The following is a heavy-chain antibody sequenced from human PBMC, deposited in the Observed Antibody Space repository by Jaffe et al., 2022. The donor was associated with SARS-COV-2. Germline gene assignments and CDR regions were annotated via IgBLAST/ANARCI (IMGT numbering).Heavy chain of an antibody. CDR3: ARRGSGSYYSAWIGSYYYYGMDV. V-gene: IGHV3-7*03. CDR1: GFTFSSYW. J-gene: IGHJ6*02. Sequence: EVQLVESGGGLVQPGGSLRLSCAASGFTFSSYWMSWVRQAPGKGLEWVANIKQDGSEKYYVDSVKGRFTISRDNAKNSLYLQMNSLRAEDTAVYYCARRGSGSYYSAWIGSYYYYGMDVWGQGTTVTVSS. D-gene: IGHD3-10*01. CDR2: IKQDGSEK.